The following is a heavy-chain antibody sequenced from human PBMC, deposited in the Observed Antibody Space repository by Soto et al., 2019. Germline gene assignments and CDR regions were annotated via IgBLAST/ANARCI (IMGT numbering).Heavy chain of an antibody. J-gene: IGHJ6*03. CDR3: AKARGSSPLWGYYYMGV. CDR2: VGGNSVST. Sequence: EVRLLESGGDLIQPGGSLRLSCAASGFTFSSSAMSWVRQAPDKGLAGASSVGGNSVSTFYADSVKGRFTIYKDSSKNTLFLQMNSVRAEDTAVYYCAKARGSSPLWGYYYMGVWGKGTTVTVS. V-gene: IGHV3-23*01. D-gene: IGHD6-6*01. CDR1: GFTFSSSA.